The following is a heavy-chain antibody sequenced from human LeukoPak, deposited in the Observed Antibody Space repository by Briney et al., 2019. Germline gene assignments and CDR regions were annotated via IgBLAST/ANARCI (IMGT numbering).Heavy chain of an antibody. CDR1: GFIFSNYW. CDR2: INTDGSST. Sequence: PGGSLRLSCAASGFIFSNYWTHWVRQAPGKGLVWVSRINTDGSSTNYADSVKGRFTISRDNAKNTLYLQMNSLRAEDTAVYYCATDRSSIAARPHWGQGTLVTVSS. J-gene: IGHJ4*02. CDR3: ATDRSSIAARPH. D-gene: IGHD6-6*01. V-gene: IGHV3-74*01.